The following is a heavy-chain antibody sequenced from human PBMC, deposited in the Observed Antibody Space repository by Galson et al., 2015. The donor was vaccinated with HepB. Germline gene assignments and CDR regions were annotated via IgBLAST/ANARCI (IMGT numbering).Heavy chain of an antibody. CDR3: AREERYYDSSGYYNDGFDI. D-gene: IGHD3-22*01. J-gene: IGHJ3*02. V-gene: IGHV7-4-1*02. CDR2: INTNTGNP. CDR1: GYTFTSYA. Sequence: SVKVSCKASGYTFTSYAMNWVRQAPGQGLEWMGWINTNTGNPTYAQGFTGRFVFSLDTSVSTAYLQISSLKAEDTAVYYCAREERYYDSSGYYNDGFDIWGQGTMVTVSS.